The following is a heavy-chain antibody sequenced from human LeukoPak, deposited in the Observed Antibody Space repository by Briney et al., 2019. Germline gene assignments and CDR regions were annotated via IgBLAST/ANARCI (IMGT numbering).Heavy chain of an antibody. CDR1: GFTSSSYA. D-gene: IGHD4-23*01. CDR3: AKGGGPSPHDYGDY. V-gene: IGHV3-23*01. J-gene: IGHJ4*02. Sequence: GGSLRLSCAASGFTSSSYAMSWVRQAPGKGLEWVSAISGSGGSTYYADSVKGRFTISRDNSKNTLYLQMNSLRAEDTAVYYCAKGGGPSPHDYGDYWGQGTLVTVSS. CDR2: ISGSGGST.